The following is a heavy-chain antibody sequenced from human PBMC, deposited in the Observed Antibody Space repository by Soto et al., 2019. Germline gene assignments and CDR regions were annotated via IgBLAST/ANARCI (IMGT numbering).Heavy chain of an antibody. D-gene: IGHD2-2*01. J-gene: IGHJ4*02. CDR2: IAGGGVPT. CDR1: GFTFSAYS. V-gene: IGHV3-48*02. Sequence: GGSLRLSCAASGFTFSAYSMNWVRQATGKGLEWIAHIAGGGVPTYYAASVKGRFTISRDRGKNMLYLQMDSLQDEDTAVYYCARLVGCSSTSCYQGAFDYWGQGTLVTVSS. CDR3: ARLVGCSSTSCYQGAFDY.